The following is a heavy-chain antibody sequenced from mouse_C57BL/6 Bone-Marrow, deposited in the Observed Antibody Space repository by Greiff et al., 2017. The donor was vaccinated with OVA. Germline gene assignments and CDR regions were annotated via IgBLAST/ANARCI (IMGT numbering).Heavy chain of an antibody. CDR2: INPSNGGT. D-gene: IGHD1-1*01. Sequence: QVQLKQPGPELVKPGASVKLSCKASGYTFTSYWMHWVKQRPGQGLEWIGNINPSNGGTNYNEKFKSKATLTVDKSSSTAYMQVSSLTSEDSAVYYCAPFTTVVEDAMDYWGQGTSVTVSS. CDR3: APFTTVVEDAMDY. J-gene: IGHJ4*01. V-gene: IGHV1-53*01. CDR1: GYTFTSYW.